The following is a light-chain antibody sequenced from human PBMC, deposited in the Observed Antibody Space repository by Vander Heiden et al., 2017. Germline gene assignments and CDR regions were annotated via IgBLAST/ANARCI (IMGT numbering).Light chain of an antibody. Sequence: DIVLTQSPGTLSLSPGERATLACRASQTVSSRYLAWYQQKPGQAPRLLIYGASSRATGIPDRFRGSGAGTDFTLTVTRLEPEDSAVYYCQQYGSSPTFGGGTKVEIK. J-gene: IGKJ4*01. V-gene: IGKV3-20*01. CDR3: QQYGSSPT. CDR2: GAS. CDR1: QTVSSRY.